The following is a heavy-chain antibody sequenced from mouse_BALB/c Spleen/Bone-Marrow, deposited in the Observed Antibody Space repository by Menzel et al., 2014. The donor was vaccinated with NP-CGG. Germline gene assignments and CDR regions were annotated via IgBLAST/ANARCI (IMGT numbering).Heavy chain of an antibody. CDR3: ARGLYYDYEFAY. V-gene: IGHV2-2*02. D-gene: IGHD2-4*01. Sequence: QVQLQQSGPGLVQPSQSLSITCTVSGFSLTSYGVHWVRQSPGKGLEWLGVTWSGGSTDYNAAFISRLSISKDNSKSQVFFKMNSLQANDTAIYYCARGLYYDYEFAYWGQGTLVTVSA. CDR2: TWSGGST. CDR1: GFSLTSYG. J-gene: IGHJ3*01.